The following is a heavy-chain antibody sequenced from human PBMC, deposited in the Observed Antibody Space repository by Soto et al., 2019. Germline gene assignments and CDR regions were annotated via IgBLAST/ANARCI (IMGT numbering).Heavy chain of an antibody. Sequence: QVQLVQSGAEVKKPGSSVKVSCTASGGPFSSYAISWVRQAPGQGLEWMGGIIPIFGTANYAQKFQGRVTITADESTSTAYMELSSLRSEDTAVYYCLGWIQLWSPYYGMDVWGQGTTVTVSS. CDR1: GGPFSSYA. J-gene: IGHJ6*02. V-gene: IGHV1-69*01. CDR3: LGWIQLWSPYYGMDV. D-gene: IGHD5-18*01. CDR2: IIPIFGTA.